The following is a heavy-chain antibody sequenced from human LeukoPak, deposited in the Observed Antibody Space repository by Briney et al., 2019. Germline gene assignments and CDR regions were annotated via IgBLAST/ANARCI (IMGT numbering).Heavy chain of an antibody. Sequence: SETLSLTCAVYGGSFSGYYWSWIRQPPGKGLEWIGYIYYSGSTNYNPSLKSRVTISVDTSKNQFSLKLSSVTAADTAVYYCARGGRYCSSTSCLGGYDYWGQGTLVTVSS. CDR3: ARGGRYCSSTSCLGGYDY. J-gene: IGHJ4*02. D-gene: IGHD2-2*01. V-gene: IGHV4-59*01. CDR2: IYYSGST. CDR1: GGSFSGYY.